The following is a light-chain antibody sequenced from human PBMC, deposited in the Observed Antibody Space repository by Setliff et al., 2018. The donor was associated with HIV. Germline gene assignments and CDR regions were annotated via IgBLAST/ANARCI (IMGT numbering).Light chain of an antibody. CDR2: DVS. CDR1: SSDVGGYDY. J-gene: IGLJ1*01. V-gene: IGLV2-14*03. Sequence: QSALAQPASMSGSPGQSITISCTGTSSDVGGYDYVSWYHQQSGKAPKLVIYDVSHRPSGVSDRFSGSKSGNTASLTSSGLQAEDEGDYYCSSYTSDSSLVFGTGTKVTVL. CDR3: SSYTSDSSLV.